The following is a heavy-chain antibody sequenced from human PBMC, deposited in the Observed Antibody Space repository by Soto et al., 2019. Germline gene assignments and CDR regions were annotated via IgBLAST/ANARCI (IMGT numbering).Heavy chain of an antibody. CDR1: GFSLSTRGEG. CDR3: AHRRVSGGSDLKPWFDP. Sequence: QITLKESGPTLVKPTQTLTLTCTFSGFSLSTRGEGVGWIRQPPGKALEWLAFIYWDDDNRYSPSLRSRLTITKDTSENQVVLTMTNMDPVDTGTYYCAHRRVSGGSDLKPWFDPWGQGTLVIVSS. V-gene: IGHV2-5*02. D-gene: IGHD3-10*01. J-gene: IGHJ5*02. CDR2: IYWDDDN.